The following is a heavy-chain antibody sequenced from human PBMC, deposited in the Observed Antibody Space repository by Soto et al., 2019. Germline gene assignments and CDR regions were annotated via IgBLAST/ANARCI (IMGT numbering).Heavy chain of an antibody. CDR2: ISGSGIST. Sequence: DVQLLESGGGLVQPGGSLRLSCAASGFTFRSYAMSWVRQAPGKGLEWVSGISGSGISTHYADSVKGRFTVSRDNSTNTPYLQMNSLRAEDTAVYNCAKEPVGPDWYFDLWGRGTLVTVSS. CDR1: GFTFRSYA. V-gene: IGHV3-23*01. CDR3: AKEPVGPDWYFDL. J-gene: IGHJ2*01.